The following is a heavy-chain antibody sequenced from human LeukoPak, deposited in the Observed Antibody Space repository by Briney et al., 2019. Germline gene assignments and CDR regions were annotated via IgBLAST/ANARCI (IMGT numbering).Heavy chain of an antibody. D-gene: IGHD5-18*01. CDR2: ISSSSSYI. Sequence: GGSLRLSCAASGFTFSSYSMNWVRQAPGKGLEWVSSISSSSSYIYYADSVKGRFTISRDNAKNSLYLQMNSLRAEDTAVYYCARDGEDTAMTYIDYWGQGTLVTVSS. V-gene: IGHV3-21*01. J-gene: IGHJ4*02. CDR1: GFTFSSYS. CDR3: ARDGEDTAMTYIDY.